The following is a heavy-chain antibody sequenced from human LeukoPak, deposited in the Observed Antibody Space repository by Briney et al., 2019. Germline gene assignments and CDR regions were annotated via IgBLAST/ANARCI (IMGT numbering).Heavy chain of an antibody. J-gene: IGHJ6*02. CDR1: GDSISTYY. D-gene: IGHD2-2*01. CDR3: ARSSTSSDYYGMDV. Sequence: SETLSLTCTVSGDSISTYYWTWIRQPPGKGLEWIGYIYYSGSTNYNPSLKSRATISVDTSKNQFSLKLSSVTAADTAVYYCARSSTSSDYYGMDVWGQGTTVTVSS. CDR2: IYYSGST. V-gene: IGHV4-59*01.